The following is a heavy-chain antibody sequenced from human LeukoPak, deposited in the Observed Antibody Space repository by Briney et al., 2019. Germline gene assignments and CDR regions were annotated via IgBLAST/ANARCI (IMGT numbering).Heavy chain of an antibody. J-gene: IGHJ6*02. Sequence: PGGSLRLSCAASGFTFDDYAMHWVRQAPGKGLEWVSGISWNSGSIGYADSVKGRLTISRDNAKNSLYLQMNSLRAEDTALYYCAKASRLYYGMDVWGQGTTVTVSS. CDR1: GFTFDDYA. CDR2: ISWNSGSI. CDR3: AKASRLYYGMDV. V-gene: IGHV3-9*01. D-gene: IGHD6-19*01.